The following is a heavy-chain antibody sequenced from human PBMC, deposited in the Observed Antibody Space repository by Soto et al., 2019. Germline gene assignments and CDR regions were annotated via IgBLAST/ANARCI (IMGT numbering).Heavy chain of an antibody. V-gene: IGHV1-18*01. CDR1: GYTFSSYG. CDR3: ARAPLYSTSPKTAFDI. D-gene: IGHD6-6*01. J-gene: IGHJ3*02. Sequence: QVQLVQSGPEVTKPGASVKVSCKASGYTFSSYGISWVRRAPGQGLEWMGWISTYNGNPNYAQKFQGRVTMTTDTSTSTAYMELRSLRSDDTAVFYCARAPLYSTSPKTAFDIWGQGTVVTVSS. CDR2: ISTYNGNP.